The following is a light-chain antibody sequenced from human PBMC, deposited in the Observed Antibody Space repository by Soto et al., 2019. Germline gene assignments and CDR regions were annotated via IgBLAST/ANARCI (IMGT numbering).Light chain of an antibody. CDR3: QQSYNYPII. V-gene: IGKV1-39*01. Sequence: DIQLTQSPSSLSASVGDRVTITCRTSQNILNHLNWYQQKPGRAPKLLIYAASTLQGGVPSRFSGSGSGTDFTLTITSLQPEDFAIYYCQQSYNYPIIFGQGTRLEIK. J-gene: IGKJ5*01. CDR1: QNILNH. CDR2: AAS.